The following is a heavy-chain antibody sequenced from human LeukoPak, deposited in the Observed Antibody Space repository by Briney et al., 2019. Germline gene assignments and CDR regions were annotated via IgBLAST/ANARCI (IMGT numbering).Heavy chain of an antibody. D-gene: IGHD6-6*01. CDR1: GGSISSHY. CDR2: ILYSGST. CDR3: ARDLKLAARHTDYYYMDV. J-gene: IGHJ6*03. Sequence: PSETLSLTCTVSGGSISSHYWSWIRQPPGKGLEWIGYILYSGSTNYNPSLKSRVTLSVDTSKNQFSLKLSSVTAADTAVYYCARDLKLAARHTDYYYMDVWGKGTTVTVSS. V-gene: IGHV4-59*11.